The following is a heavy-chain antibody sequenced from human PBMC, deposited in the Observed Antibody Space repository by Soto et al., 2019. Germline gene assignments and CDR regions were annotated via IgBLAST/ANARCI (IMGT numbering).Heavy chain of an antibody. Sequence: GGSLRLSCAASGFTFSSYAMHWVRQAPGKGLEWVAVISYDGSNKYYADSVKGRFTISRDNSKNTLYLQMNSLRAEDTAVYYCARDKGMARGFPPGYWGQGTLVTVSS. CDR2: ISYDGSNK. V-gene: IGHV3-30-3*01. CDR1: GFTFSSYA. CDR3: ARDKGMARGFPPGY. D-gene: IGHD3-10*01. J-gene: IGHJ4*02.